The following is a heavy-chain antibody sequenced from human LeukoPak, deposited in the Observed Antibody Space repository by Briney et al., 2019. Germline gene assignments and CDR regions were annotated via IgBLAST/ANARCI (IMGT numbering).Heavy chain of an antibody. CDR1: GFTFSSYG. CDR3: ARDILTGFFGN. Sequence: GGSLRLSCETSGFTFSSYGMHWVRQAPGKGLEYVAAVSSNGGRTYYANSVKGRFSISRDNSRNTLYLQMNSLRAEDTAVYYCARDILTGFFGNWGQGTLVTVSS. CDR2: VSSNGGRT. D-gene: IGHD3-9*01. V-gene: IGHV3-64*01. J-gene: IGHJ4*02.